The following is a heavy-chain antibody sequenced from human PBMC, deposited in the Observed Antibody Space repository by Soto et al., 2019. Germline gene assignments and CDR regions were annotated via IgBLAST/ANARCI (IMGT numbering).Heavy chain of an antibody. V-gene: IGHV4-4*07. CDR3: ARRVGSCSGTSCNGWFDP. Sequence: LSLTCTVSGGSISSYYWSWIRQPAGKGLEWIGRIYTSGSTNYNPSLKSRVTMSVDTSKNQFSLKLNSVTAADTAVYYCARRVGSCSGTSCNGWFDPWGQGTLVTVSS. CDR1: GGSISSYY. D-gene: IGHD2-2*01. CDR2: IYTSGST. J-gene: IGHJ5*02.